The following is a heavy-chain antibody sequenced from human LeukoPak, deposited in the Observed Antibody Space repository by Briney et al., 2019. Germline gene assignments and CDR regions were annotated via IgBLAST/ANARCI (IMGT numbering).Heavy chain of an antibody. J-gene: IGHJ1*01. D-gene: IGHD3-10*01. CDR3: ASSVKGVQH. CDR2: SYTSGST. CDR1: GGSISGGSYY. Sequence: SQTLSLTCTVSGGSISGGSYYWSWIRQPAGKGLEWIGRSYTSGSTNYNPSLKSRVTISVDTSKNQFSLKLSSVTAADTAVYYCASSVKGVQHWGQGTLVTVSS. V-gene: IGHV4-61*02.